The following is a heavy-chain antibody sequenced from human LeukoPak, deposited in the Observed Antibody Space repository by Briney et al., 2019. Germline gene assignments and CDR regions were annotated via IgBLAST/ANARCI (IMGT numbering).Heavy chain of an antibody. CDR3: TTCRYYYDSSGYQPARDFDY. Sequence: GGSLRLSCAASGFTFSNAWMSWVRQAPGKGLEWVGRIKSKTDGGTTDYAAPVKGRFTISRDDSKNTLYLQMNSLKTEDTAVYYCTTCRYYYDSSGYQPARDFDYWGQGTLVTVSS. CDR1: GFTFSNAW. D-gene: IGHD3-22*01. J-gene: IGHJ4*02. CDR2: IKSKTDGGTT. V-gene: IGHV3-15*01.